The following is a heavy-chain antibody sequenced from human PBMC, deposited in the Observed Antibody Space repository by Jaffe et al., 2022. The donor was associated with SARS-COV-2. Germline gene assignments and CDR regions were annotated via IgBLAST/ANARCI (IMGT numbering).Heavy chain of an antibody. D-gene: IGHD2-15*01. Sequence: QVTLKESGPVLVKPTETLTLTCTVSGFSLSNARMGVSWIRQPPGKALEWLAHIFSNDEKSYSTSLKSRLTISKDTSKSQVVLTMTNMDPVDTATYYCARIREYCSGGRGCMDVWGQGTTVTVSS. CDR2: IFSNDEK. CDR3: ARIREYCSGGRGCMDV. J-gene: IGHJ6*02. V-gene: IGHV2-26*01. CDR1: GFSLSNARMG.